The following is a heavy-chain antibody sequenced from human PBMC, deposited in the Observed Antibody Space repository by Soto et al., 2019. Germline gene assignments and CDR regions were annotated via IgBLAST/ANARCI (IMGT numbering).Heavy chain of an antibody. Sequence: PSETLSLTCTVSGVSISSYYWSWIRQPPGKGLEWIGCIYYSGSTNYNPSLKSRVTISVDTSKNQFSLKLSSVTAADTAVYYCAGYYDILTGEVSPDNYGMDVWCQGTKVTVSS. D-gene: IGHD3-9*01. CDR3: AGYYDILTGEVSPDNYGMDV. CDR1: GVSISSYY. CDR2: IYYSGST. V-gene: IGHV4-59*01. J-gene: IGHJ6*02.